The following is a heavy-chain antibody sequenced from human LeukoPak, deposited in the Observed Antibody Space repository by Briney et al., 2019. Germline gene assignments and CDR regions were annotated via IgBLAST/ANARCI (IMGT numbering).Heavy chain of an antibody. CDR1: GFTFSNYA. CDR2: IKQDGTEK. J-gene: IGHJ6*04. CDR3: AELGITMIGGV. D-gene: IGHD3-10*02. Sequence: GGSLRLSCAASGFTFSNYAMSWVRQAPGEGLEWVANIKQDGTEKYYVDSVMGRFTISRDNAKNSLYLQMNSLRAEDTAVYYCAELGITMIGGVWGKGTTVTISS. V-gene: IGHV3-7*01.